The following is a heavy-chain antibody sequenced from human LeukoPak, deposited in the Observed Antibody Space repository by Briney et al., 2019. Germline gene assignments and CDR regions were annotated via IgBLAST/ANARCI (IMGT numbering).Heavy chain of an antibody. CDR2: INHSGST. CDR1: GGSFSGYY. V-gene: IGHV4-34*01. J-gene: IGHJ4*02. D-gene: IGHD3-9*01. Sequence: SETLSLTCAVYGGSFSGYYWSWIRQPPGKGLEWIGEINHSGSTNYNPSLKSRVTISVDTSKNQFSLKLSSVTAADTAVYYCARWYDILTGYDYWGQGTLVTVSS. CDR3: ARWYDILTGYDY.